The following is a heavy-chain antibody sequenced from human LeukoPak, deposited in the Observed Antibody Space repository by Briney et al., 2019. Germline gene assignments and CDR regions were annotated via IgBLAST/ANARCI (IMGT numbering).Heavy chain of an antibody. V-gene: IGHV1-69*04. CDR2: IIPILGIA. J-gene: IGHJ4*02. Sequence: SVKVSCKASGGTFSSYAISWVRQAPGQGLEWMGRIIPILGIANYAQKFQGRVTITADKSTSTAYMEPSSLRSEDTAVYYCARDFTPSYYDSSGYRRWGQGTLVTVSS. D-gene: IGHD3-22*01. CDR3: ARDFTPSYYDSSGYRR. CDR1: GGTFSSYA.